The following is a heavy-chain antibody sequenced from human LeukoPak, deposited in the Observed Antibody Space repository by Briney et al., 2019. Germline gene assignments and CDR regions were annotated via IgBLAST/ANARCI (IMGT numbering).Heavy chain of an antibody. CDR1: GSTFTSVL. V-gene: IGHV5-51*01. CDR2: VYPADSET. CDR3: ARPRSGCTSTSCHLLF. Sequence: KNGEPLKISCKDPGSTFTSVLIGWVRPMPGKGLEWMRAVYPADSETTYSPSFQGQVTISADKPISTAYLQWSSLKASDSAMYYCARPRSGCTSTSCHLLFWGQGTLVTVSS. J-gene: IGHJ4*02. D-gene: IGHD2-2*01.